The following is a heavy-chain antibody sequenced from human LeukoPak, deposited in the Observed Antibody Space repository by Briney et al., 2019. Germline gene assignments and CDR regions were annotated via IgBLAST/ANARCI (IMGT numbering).Heavy chain of an antibody. CDR3: ANRRATADTYY. D-gene: IGHD6-13*01. CDR1: GFTFNNYA. J-gene: IGHJ4*02. Sequence: PGGSLRLSCAASGFTFNNYAMIWVRRAPGKGLEWVSSISGSGGSTYYADSVKGRFTISRDNSKSTLSLQMNSLRAEDTAVYYCANRRATADTYYWGQGTLVTVSS. CDR2: ISGSGGST. V-gene: IGHV3-23*01.